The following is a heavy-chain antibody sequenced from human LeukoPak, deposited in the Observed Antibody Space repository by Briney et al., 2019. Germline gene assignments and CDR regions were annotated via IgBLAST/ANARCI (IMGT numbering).Heavy chain of an antibody. Sequence: TGGSLRLSCAASGFTFSSYAMHWVRQAPGKGLEWVAVISYDGSNKYYADSVKGRFTISRDNSKNTLYLQMHSLRGEDTSIYYCARCSGYGMDVWGQGTTVTVSS. J-gene: IGHJ6*02. CDR3: ARCSGYGMDV. D-gene: IGHD3-10*02. CDR2: ISYDGSNK. V-gene: IGHV3-30-3*01. CDR1: GFTFSSYA.